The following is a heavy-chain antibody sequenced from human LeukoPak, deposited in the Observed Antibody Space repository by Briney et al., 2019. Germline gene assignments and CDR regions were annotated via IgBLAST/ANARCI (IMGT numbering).Heavy chain of an antibody. V-gene: IGHV1-69*05. CDR1: GGTFSSYA. CDR3: ARENCTNGVCYKQLDY. CDR2: IIPIFGTA. Sequence: GASVKVSCKASGGTFSSYAISWVRQAPGQGLEWMGRIIPIFGTANYAQKFQGRVTITTDESTSTAYMELSSLRSEDTAVYYCARENCTNGVCYKQLDYWGQGTLVTVSS. J-gene: IGHJ4*02. D-gene: IGHD2-8*01.